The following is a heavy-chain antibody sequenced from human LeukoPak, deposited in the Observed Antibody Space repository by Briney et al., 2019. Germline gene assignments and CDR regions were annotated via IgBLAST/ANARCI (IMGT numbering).Heavy chain of an antibody. CDR1: GFTFSSYE. J-gene: IGHJ3*02. Sequence: GGSLRLSCAASGFTFSSYEMNWVRQAPGKGLEWVSYISSSGSTIYSADSVKGRFTISRDNAKNSLYLQMNSLRAEDTAVYYCARDQVYTSLSAFGIWGQGTKVTVSS. V-gene: IGHV3-48*03. CDR2: ISSSGSTI. CDR3: ARDQVYTSLSAFGI. D-gene: IGHD3-16*01.